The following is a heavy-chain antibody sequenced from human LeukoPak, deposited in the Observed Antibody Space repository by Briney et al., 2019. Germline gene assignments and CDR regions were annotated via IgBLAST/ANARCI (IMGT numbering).Heavy chain of an antibody. Sequence: PGESLKIFCKGSGYIFTNYWNAWVRQVPGKGVEWMGIIYPGDSDTRYSPSFQGQVTISADKSISTAYLQWSSLKASDTAIYYCARSIAAPGYNWFDPWGQGTLVTVSS. CDR3: ARSIAAPGYNWFDP. J-gene: IGHJ5*02. D-gene: IGHD6-13*01. CDR1: GYIFTNYW. V-gene: IGHV5-51*01. CDR2: IYPGDSDT.